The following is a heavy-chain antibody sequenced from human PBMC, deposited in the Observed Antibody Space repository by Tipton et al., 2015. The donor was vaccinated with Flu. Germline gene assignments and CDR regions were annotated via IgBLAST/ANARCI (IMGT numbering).Heavy chain of an antibody. Sequence: LRLSCTVSGGSINSYYWSWIRQPAGKGLELIGRIYGSGSTNYNPSLKSRVTMSIDTSKKRLSLKMTSVTAADTAVYYCARDPGYGDYWFDPWGQGTLVTVSS. D-gene: IGHD4-17*01. J-gene: IGHJ5*02. V-gene: IGHV4-4*07. CDR2: IYGSGST. CDR3: ARDPGYGDYWFDP. CDR1: GGSINSYY.